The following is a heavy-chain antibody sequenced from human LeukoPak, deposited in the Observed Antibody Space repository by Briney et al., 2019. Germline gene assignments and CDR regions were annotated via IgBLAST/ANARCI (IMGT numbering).Heavy chain of an antibody. CDR1: GGSISSGSYY. CDR3: ARDSDCSSTACHYYYYMDA. V-gene: IGHV4-61*02. CDR2: IYSSGNT. Sequence: PSQTLSLTCTVFGGSISSGSYYWSWIRQPAGKGLEWIGRIYSSGNTNYNPSLRSRVTISVVTSKNQFSLKLTSVTAADTAMYYCARDSDCSSTACHYYYYMDAWGKGTTVTVSS. D-gene: IGHD2-2*01. J-gene: IGHJ6*03.